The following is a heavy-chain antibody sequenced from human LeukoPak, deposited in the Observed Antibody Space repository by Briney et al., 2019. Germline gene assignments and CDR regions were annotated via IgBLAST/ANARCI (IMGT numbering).Heavy chain of an antibody. D-gene: IGHD1-26*01. CDR1: GFTFSSYA. V-gene: IGHV3-23*01. J-gene: IGHJ5*02. CDR2: ISGSGGNT. Sequence: GGSLRLSCAASGFTFSSYAMSWVRQAPGKGLEWVSAISGSGGNTYYADSVKGRFTISRENSKNTLYLQMNSLRAEDTAVYYCATSGGSYWSWGQGTLVTVSS. CDR3: ATSGGSYWS.